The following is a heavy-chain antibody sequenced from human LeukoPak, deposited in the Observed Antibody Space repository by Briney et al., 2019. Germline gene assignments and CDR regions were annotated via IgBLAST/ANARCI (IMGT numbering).Heavy chain of an antibody. CDR2: IYPGDSDT. CDR3: ARGGRDGYNSAKFYGY. D-gene: IGHD5-24*01. Sequence: GESLKISCKGSGYSFTSYWIGWVRQMPGKGLEWMGIIYPGDSDTRYSPSFQGQVTISADKSISTAYLQWSSLKASDTAMYYCARGGRDGYNSAKFYGYWGQGTLVTVSS. CDR1: GYSFTSYW. V-gene: IGHV5-51*01. J-gene: IGHJ4*02.